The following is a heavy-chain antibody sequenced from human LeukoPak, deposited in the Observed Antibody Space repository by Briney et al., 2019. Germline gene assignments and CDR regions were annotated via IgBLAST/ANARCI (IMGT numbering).Heavy chain of an antibody. V-gene: IGHV4-38-2*02. CDR3: ARDGQQLVHWFDP. J-gene: IGHJ5*02. D-gene: IGHD6-13*01. CDR2: INHSGST. CDR1: GYSISSGYY. Sequence: SETLSLTCTVSGYSISSGYYWGWIRQPPGKGLEWIGEINHSGSTNYNPSLKSRVTISVDTSKNQFSLKLSSVTAADTAVYYCARDGQQLVHWFDPWGQGTLVTVSS.